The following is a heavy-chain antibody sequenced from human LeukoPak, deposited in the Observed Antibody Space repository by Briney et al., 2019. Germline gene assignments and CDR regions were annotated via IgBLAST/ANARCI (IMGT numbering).Heavy chain of an antibody. J-gene: IGHJ4*02. CDR3: ARGHTAVTRHFDF. D-gene: IGHD4-17*01. CDR1: GFTFSSYW. Sequence: PGGSLRLSCAASGFTFSSYWMHWVRQAPGKGLVWVSRINSDGSSTSYADSVKGRFTISRDDAKNLLYLDMNSLRAEDTAVYYCARGHTAVTRHFDFWGQGTLVTVSS. CDR2: INSDGSST. V-gene: IGHV3-74*01.